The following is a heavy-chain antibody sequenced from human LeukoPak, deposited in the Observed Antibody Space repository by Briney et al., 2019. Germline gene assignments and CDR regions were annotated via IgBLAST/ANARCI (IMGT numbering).Heavy chain of an antibody. Sequence: GSSVKVSCKASVYTFVTYGINWVRQAPGQGPEWIGWISNYNGNTKYALKFQDRVTLTRDTSITTAYMELKSLTSDDRAVYYCARASFDHWGQGTLVSASS. CDR2: ISNYNGNT. CDR1: VYTFVTYG. V-gene: IGHV1-18*01. J-gene: IGHJ4*02. CDR3: ARASFDH.